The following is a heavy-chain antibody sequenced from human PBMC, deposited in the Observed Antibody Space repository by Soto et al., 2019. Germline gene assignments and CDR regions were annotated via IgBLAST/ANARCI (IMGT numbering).Heavy chain of an antibody. CDR1: GYTFTTYG. J-gene: IGHJ4*02. CDR2: ISASNGNT. D-gene: IGHD4-17*01. CDR3: VRVYGEIDY. Sequence: GASVKVSCKASGYTFTTYGISWVRQAPGQGLEWMGWISASNGNTSSAQKLQDRVTMTWDTSISTAYMELNSLSSEDTAVYYCVRVYGEIDYWGPGTLVTVSS. V-gene: IGHV1-18*01.